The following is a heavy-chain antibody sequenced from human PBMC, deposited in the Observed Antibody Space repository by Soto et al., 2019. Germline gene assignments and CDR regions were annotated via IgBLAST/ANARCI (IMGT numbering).Heavy chain of an antibody. Sequence: PGGPKRQWSTASGVKSILLSMNCVRQAPGKGLEWVSSISSSSSYIYYADSVKGRFTISRDNAKNSLYLQMNSLRAEDTAVYYCARVRGMDVWGQGNTVTVSS. CDR3: ARVRGMDV. CDR2: ISSSSSYI. J-gene: IGHJ6*01. CDR1: GVKSILLS. V-gene: IGHV3-21*01.